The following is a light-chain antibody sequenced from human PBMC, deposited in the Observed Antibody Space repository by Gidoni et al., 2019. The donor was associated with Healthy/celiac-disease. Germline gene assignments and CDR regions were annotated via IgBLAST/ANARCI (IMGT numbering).Light chain of an antibody. CDR1: SSDVGGYNY. CDR2: EVS. J-gene: IGLJ2*01. Sequence: QSALPQPASVSGSPGQSITITCTGPSSDVGGYNYVSWYQQYPGKAPKLMIYEVSNRPSGVSNRFSGSKSGNTASLTISGLQAEDEADYYCSTYTSSSTIVVFGGGTKLTVL. V-gene: IGLV2-14*01. CDR3: STYTSSSTIVV.